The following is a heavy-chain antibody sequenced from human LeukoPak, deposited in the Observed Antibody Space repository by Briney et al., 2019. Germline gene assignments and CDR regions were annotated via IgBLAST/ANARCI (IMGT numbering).Heavy chain of an antibody. J-gene: IGHJ4*02. V-gene: IGHV1-69*05. Sequence: SVKVSCKASGGTFSSYAISWVRQAPGQGLEWMGRIIPIFGTANYAQKFQGRVTITTDESRSTAYMELSSLRSEDTAMYYCARLYPTTLTSYSSSLWGQGTLVTVSS. D-gene: IGHD6-13*01. CDR2: IIPIFGTA. CDR1: GGTFSSYA. CDR3: ARLYPTTLTSYSSSL.